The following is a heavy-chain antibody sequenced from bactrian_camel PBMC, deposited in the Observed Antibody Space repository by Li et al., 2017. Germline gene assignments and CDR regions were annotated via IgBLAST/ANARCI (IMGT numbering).Heavy chain of an antibody. J-gene: IGHJ4*01. CDR3: AARRPGSRSALDERAYNI. Sequence: QLVESGGGSVQTGGSLRLSCAASHLPSSRHCVAWFRQSSGKEREGVAAIHLRDGSTSYADSVKGRFAMSRDLNLYTVYLQMNSLRPEDTAMYYCAARRPGSRSALDERAYNIWGQGTQVTVS. CDR1: HLPSSRHC. D-gene: IGHD1*01. CDR2: IHLRDGST. V-gene: IGHV3S25*01.